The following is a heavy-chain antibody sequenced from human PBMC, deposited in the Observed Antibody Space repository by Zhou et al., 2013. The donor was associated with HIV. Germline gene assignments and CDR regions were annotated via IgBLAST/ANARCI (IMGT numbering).Heavy chain of an antibody. CDR2: FIPVFGPP. V-gene: IGHV1-69*12. Sequence: QVQLVQSGAEVKKPGSSVKISCQPSGDTLHNYAINWVRQAPGQGLEWVGEFIPVFGPPNYAQKFQDRVAITADESTGTAYLTLSSLRSDDTAVYYCARVVGYCLGGSCPPNYWGQGTLVTVSS. J-gene: IGHJ4*02. CDR3: ARVVGYCLGGSCPPNY. CDR1: GDTLHNYA. D-gene: IGHD2-15*01.